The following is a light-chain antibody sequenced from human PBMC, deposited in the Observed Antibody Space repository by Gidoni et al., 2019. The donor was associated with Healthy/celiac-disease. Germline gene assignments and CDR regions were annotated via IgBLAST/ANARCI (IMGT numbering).Light chain of an antibody. CDR3: QQYDNLPPGIT. CDR2: DAS. V-gene: IGKV1-33*01. Sequence: DIQMTQSPSSLSASEGDRVTITCQASQDISNYLNWYQQKPGKAPKLLIYDASNLETGVPSRFSGSGSGTDFTFTISSLQPEDIATYYCQQYDNLPPGITFGQGTRLEIK. J-gene: IGKJ5*01. CDR1: QDISNY.